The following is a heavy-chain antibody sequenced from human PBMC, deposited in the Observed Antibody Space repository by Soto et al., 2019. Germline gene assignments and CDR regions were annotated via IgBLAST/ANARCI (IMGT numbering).Heavy chain of an antibody. CDR1: GGSISSSSYD. Sequence: SETLSLTCTVPGGSISSSSYDWGWIRQPPGKGLEWIGYIYYSGSTYYNPSLKSRVTISVDTSKNQFSLKLSSVTAADTAVYYCGFGRFPSPVFDIWGQGTMVTVSS. J-gene: IGHJ3*02. V-gene: IGHV4-31*03. CDR2: IYYSGST. CDR3: GFGRFPSPVFDI. D-gene: IGHD3-10*01.